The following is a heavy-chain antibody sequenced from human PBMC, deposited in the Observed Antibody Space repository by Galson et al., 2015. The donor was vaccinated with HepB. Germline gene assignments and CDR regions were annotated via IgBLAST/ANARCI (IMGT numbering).Heavy chain of an antibody. J-gene: IGHJ3*02. CDR1: GFTFSSYA. CDR3: AKDVGEYCTSTSCYDAFDI. CDR2: ISGSGGNT. D-gene: IGHD2-2*01. V-gene: IGHV3-23*01. Sequence: SLRLSCAASGFTFSSYAMSWVRQAPGKGLEWVSAISGSGGNTYYADSVKGRFTISRDYSKNTLLLQMNSLRAEDTAVYYCAKDVGEYCTSTSCYDAFDIWGQGTMVAVSS.